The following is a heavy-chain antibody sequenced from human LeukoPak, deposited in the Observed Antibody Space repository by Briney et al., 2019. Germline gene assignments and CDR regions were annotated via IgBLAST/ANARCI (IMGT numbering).Heavy chain of an antibody. CDR1: GGSISSSNW. CDR3: ARSRITFFGVPPNWFDP. D-gene: IGHD3-3*01. CDR2: IYHSGST. J-gene: IGHJ5*02. Sequence: SETLSLTCAVSGGSISSSNWWSWVRQPPGKGLEWIGEIYHSGSTNYNPSLKSRVTISVDTSKNQFSLKLSSVTAADTAVYYGARSRITFFGVPPNWFDPWGQGTLVTVSS. V-gene: IGHV4-4*02.